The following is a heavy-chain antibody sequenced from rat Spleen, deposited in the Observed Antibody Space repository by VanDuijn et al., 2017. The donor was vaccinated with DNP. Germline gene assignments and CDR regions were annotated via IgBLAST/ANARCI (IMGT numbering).Heavy chain of an antibody. J-gene: IGHJ2*01. D-gene: IGHD1-2*01. V-gene: IGHV5-25*01. Sequence: EVQLVESGGGLVRPGRSLKLSCAASGFTFSDYYMAWVRQAPTKGLEWVAYIGSDGYAPYYPDSVKGRFTISRNNAEKTVHLQMNSLRSEDTATYYCASWAPIAPISTSNYWGQGVMVTVSS. CDR1: GFTFSDYY. CDR3: ASWAPIAPISTSNY. CDR2: IGSDGYAP.